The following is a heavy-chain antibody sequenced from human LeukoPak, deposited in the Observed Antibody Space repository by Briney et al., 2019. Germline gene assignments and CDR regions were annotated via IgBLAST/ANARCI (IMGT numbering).Heavy chain of an antibody. V-gene: IGHV4-30-2*01. D-gene: IGHD4-17*01. CDR1: SDSISSGAYY. Sequence: SETLSLTCTVSSDSISSGAYYWSWIRQPPGKGLEWIGYIYHSGSTYYNPSLKSRVTISVDRSKNQFSLNLSSVTAADTAVYYCARDRGGLRGGAFDIWGQGTMVTVSS. J-gene: IGHJ3*02. CDR3: ARDRGGLRGGAFDI. CDR2: IYHSGST.